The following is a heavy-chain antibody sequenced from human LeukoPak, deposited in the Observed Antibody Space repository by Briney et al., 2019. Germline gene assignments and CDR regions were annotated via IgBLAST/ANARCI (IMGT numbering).Heavy chain of an antibody. Sequence: SETLSLTCTVSGGSINSYYWSWIRQPPGKGLEWIGYIYYSGSTNYHTSLKSRVTISVDTANNQFSLKLSSVTAADTAVYYCARVRRYTSKPDVFDIWGQGTMFSPSS. D-gene: IGHD6-19*01. V-gene: IGHV4-59*01. CDR3: ARVRRYTSKPDVFDI. CDR1: GGSINSYY. J-gene: IGHJ3*02. CDR2: IYYSGST.